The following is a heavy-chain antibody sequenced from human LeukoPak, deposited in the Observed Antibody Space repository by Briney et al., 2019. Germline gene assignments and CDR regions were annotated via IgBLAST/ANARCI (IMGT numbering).Heavy chain of an antibody. D-gene: IGHD3-10*01. Sequence: PGGSLRLSCAASGFTFSSYWMSWVRQAPGKGLEWVSVIYSGGSTYYADSVKGRFTISRGNSKNTLYLQMNSLRAEDTAVYYCARELSDYGSGSYYVGYWGQGTLVTVSS. CDR3: ARELSDYGSGSYYVGY. V-gene: IGHV3-66*01. CDR2: IYSGGST. CDR1: GFTFSSYW. J-gene: IGHJ4*02.